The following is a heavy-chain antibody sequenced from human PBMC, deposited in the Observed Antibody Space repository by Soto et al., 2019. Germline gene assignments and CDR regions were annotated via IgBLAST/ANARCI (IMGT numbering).Heavy chain of an antibody. D-gene: IGHD2-15*01. CDR3: ARGGMVVAAVWFDP. V-gene: IGHV4-34*01. Sequence: QVQLQQWGAGLLKPSETLSLTCAVYGGSFSGYYWSWIRQPPGKGLEWIGEINHSGSTNYNPSLKSRVNISVDTSKNQFSMKLSSVTAADTAVYYCARGGMVVAAVWFDPWGQGNLVTVSS. CDR1: GGSFSGYY. CDR2: INHSGST. J-gene: IGHJ5*02.